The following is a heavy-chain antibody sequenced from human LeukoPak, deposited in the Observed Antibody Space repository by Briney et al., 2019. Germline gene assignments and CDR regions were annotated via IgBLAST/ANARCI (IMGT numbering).Heavy chain of an antibody. CDR3: ARGGAVAGHNWVDS. CDR2: MNPNNGNT. J-gene: IGHJ5*01. Sequence: ASVRVSFKASGYTFTNYDIHWVRQATGQGREWMGWMNPNNGNTGYAQKCQGRVSMTRSTSTVTAYMELTSLRSEDMAVYYCARGGAVAGHNWVDSWGQGTLVTVST. CDR1: GYTFTNYD. V-gene: IGHV1-8*01. D-gene: IGHD6-19*01.